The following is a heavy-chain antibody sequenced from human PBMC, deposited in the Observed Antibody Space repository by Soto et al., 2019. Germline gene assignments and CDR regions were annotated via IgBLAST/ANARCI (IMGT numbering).Heavy chain of an antibody. D-gene: IGHD2-15*01. Sequence: GGSLRLSCAASGFTVSSNYMSWVRQAPGKGLEWVSVIYSGGSTYYADSVKGRFTISRDNSKNTLYLQMNSLRAEDTAVYYCARDPTGGYCSGGSCYPLGYYYGMDVWGQGTTVTVSS. CDR3: ARDPTGGYCSGGSCYPLGYYYGMDV. J-gene: IGHJ6*02. CDR1: GFTVSSNY. CDR2: IYSGGST. V-gene: IGHV3-53*01.